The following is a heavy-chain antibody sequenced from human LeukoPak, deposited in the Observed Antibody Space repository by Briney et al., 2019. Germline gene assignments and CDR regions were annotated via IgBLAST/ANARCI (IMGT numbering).Heavy chain of an antibody. Sequence: GGSLRLSCSASGFTFSDYYMSWIRRAPGKGLEWVSDISSSGSTIYYADYVKGRFTISRDNAKNSLYLQMNSLRAEDTAVYYCAREGQQLVRGFDPWGQGTLVTVSS. J-gene: IGHJ5*02. CDR1: GFTFSDYY. CDR3: AREGQQLVRGFDP. D-gene: IGHD6-13*01. V-gene: IGHV3-11*01. CDR2: ISSSGSTI.